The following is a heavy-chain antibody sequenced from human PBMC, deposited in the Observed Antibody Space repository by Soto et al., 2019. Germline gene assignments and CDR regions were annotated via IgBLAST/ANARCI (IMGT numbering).Heavy chain of an antibody. CDR2: IYNIGST. CDR3: ARHVNLQLAGNGCDS. D-gene: IGHD1-1*01. V-gene: IGHV4-59*08. J-gene: IGHJ4*02. CDR1: GGSISGYY. Sequence: ASQALPVPWTGSGGSISGYYWSWRRQPPGKGLEWIGYIYNIGSTNYNPSLRSRVAMSIDTSQEQFSLKLSSVTATDTAVYYCARHVNLQLAGNGCDSWGWGTLVTVSS.